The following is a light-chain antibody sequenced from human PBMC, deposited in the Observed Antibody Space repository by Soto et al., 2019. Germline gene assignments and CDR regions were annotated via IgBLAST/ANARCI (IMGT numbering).Light chain of an antibody. CDR2: GAS. CDR1: QGIGDT. Sequence: EMAMTHSPATLSVSPGERAILSCMASQGIGDTLAWYQHKPGQAPRLLIHGASSRATGIPDRISGSGSGTAFTLTISRLEPEDFAVYYCQQYGSSPITFGQGTRLEIK. CDR3: QQYGSSPIT. V-gene: IGKV3-20*01. J-gene: IGKJ5*01.